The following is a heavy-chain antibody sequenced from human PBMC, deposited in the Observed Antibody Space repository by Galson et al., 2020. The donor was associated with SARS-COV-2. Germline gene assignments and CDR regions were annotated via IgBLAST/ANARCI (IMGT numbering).Heavy chain of an antibody. D-gene: IGHD5-12*01. Sequence: GGSLRLSCAASGFTFSSYSMNWVRQAPGKGLEWVSSISSSSSYISYADSVKGRFTISRVNPKNSLYLQMNSLRAEDTAVYYCARDSDLRGWLQFWAFDYWGQGTLVTVSS. CDR3: ARDSDLRGWLQFWAFDY. CDR2: ISSSSSYI. CDR1: GFTFSSYS. J-gene: IGHJ4*02. V-gene: IGHV3-21*01.